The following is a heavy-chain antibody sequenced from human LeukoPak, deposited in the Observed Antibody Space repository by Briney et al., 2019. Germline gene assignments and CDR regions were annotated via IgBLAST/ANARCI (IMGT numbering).Heavy chain of an antibody. J-gene: IGHJ1*01. D-gene: IGHD3-16*01. CDR3: AKDDDWGRYKH. Sequence: QAGGSLRLSCAASGFTFDDYAMHWIRQAPGKGLEWVSGISWNSGTIGYADSVKGRFTISRDNSKNTLNLQMNSLRAEDTAVYYCAKDDDWGRYKHWGQGTLVTVSS. CDR2: ISWNSGTI. CDR1: GFTFDDYA. V-gene: IGHV3-9*01.